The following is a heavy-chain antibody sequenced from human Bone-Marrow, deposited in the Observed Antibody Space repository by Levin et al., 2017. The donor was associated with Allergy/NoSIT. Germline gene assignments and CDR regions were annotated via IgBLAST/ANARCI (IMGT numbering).Heavy chain of an antibody. CDR2: ISANNGDT. D-gene: IGHD2-15*01. V-gene: IGHV1-18*01. CDR1: GYTFTSYG. CDR3: TRDMYCSGGDCYHGSGDFQH. J-gene: IGHJ1*01. Sequence: ASVKVSCKASGYTFTSYGITWVRQAPGQGLEGMGWISANNGDTNHAQRFQGRVTLTTDTSTTTAYIELRSLRSDDTAVYYCTRDMYCSGGDCYHGSGDFQHWGQGSLVTVSS.